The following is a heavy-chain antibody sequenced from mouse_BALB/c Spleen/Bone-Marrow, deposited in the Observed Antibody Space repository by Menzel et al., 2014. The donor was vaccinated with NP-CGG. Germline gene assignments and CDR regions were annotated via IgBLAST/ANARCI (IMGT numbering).Heavy chain of an antibody. J-gene: IGHJ4*01. D-gene: IGHD1-1*01. V-gene: IGHV1-34*01. CDR1: GYSFTDYY. Sequence: VQLQQSGPDLVKPGASVKISCKASGYSFTDYYMHWVKQSHGKSLEWIGRVNPNNGGTDYNQKFEGKAILTVDKSSSTAFMELRSLTSEDSAVYYCARGPTTVVAYHYTLNYCGQGTSVTVSS. CDR2: VNPNNGGT. CDR3: ARGPTTVVAYHYTLNY.